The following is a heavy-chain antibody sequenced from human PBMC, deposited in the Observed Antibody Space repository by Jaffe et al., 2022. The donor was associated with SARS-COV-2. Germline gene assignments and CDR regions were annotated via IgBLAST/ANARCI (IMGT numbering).Heavy chain of an antibody. CDR3: ARSYSGYDWSMALIWDY. CDR2: INPSGGST. V-gene: IGHV1-46*01. D-gene: IGHD5-12*01. Sequence: QVQLVQSGAEVKKPGASVKVSCKASGYTFTSYYMHWVRQAPGQGLEWMGIINPSGGSTSYAQKFQGRVTMTRDTSTSTVYMELSSLRSEDTAVYYCARSYSGYDWSMALIWDYWGQGTLVTVSS. J-gene: IGHJ4*02. CDR1: GYTFTSYY.